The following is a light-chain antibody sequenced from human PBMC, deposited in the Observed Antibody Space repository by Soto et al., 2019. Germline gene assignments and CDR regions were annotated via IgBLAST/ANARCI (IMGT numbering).Light chain of an antibody. V-gene: IGLV1-40*01. CDR2: VNN. CDR1: SSNIGAGYN. CDR3: QSYDSSLSGVV. J-gene: IGLJ2*01. Sequence: QSVLTQPPSVSGAPGQRVTISCTGSSSNIGAGYNVHWYQQLPGTAPKLLIYVNNNRPSGVPDRFSASKSGTSASLAITGLQAEDEADYYCQSYDSSLSGVVFGGGTKSPS.